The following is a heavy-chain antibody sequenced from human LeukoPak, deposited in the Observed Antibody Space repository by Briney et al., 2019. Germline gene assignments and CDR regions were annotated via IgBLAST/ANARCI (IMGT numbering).Heavy chain of an antibody. D-gene: IGHD6-19*01. CDR1: GLTFSSYA. J-gene: IGHJ4*02. CDR3: ARGFAVADFDY. Sequence: PGGSLRLSCAASGLTFSSYAMSWVRQAPGRGLEWVSGISGSGGSTYYADSVKGRFTISRDNAKNSLYLQMNSLRAEDTAVYYCARGFAVADFDYWGQGTLVTVSS. V-gene: IGHV3-23*01. CDR2: ISGSGGST.